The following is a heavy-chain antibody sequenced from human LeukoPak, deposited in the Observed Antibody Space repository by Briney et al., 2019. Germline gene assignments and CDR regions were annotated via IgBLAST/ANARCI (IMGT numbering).Heavy chain of an antibody. Sequence: GGSLRLSCAASGLAVSSIYMTWVRQAPGKGLEWVSVISSGGNTNYADSVKGRFTISRDNSKNTVFLQMNSLRAEDTAVYYCARDECYETSGLDYWGQGTLVTVSS. J-gene: IGHJ4*02. V-gene: IGHV3-53*01. CDR3: ARDECYETSGLDY. D-gene: IGHD3-22*01. CDR2: ISSGGNT. CDR1: GLAVSSIY.